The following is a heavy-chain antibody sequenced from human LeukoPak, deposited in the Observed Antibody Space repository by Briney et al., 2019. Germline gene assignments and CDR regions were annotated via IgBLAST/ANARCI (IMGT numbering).Heavy chain of an antibody. D-gene: IGHD3-9*01. J-gene: IGHJ4*02. CDR1: GFSLSTSGMC. CDR2: IDWDDDK. Sequence: SGPALVKPTQTLTLTCTFSGFSLSTSGMCVSWIRQPPGKALEWLARIDWDDDKYYSTSLKTRLTISKDTSKNQVVLPMTNMDPVDTATYYCARFLDWEYYFDYWGQGTLVTVSS. CDR3: ARFLDWEYYFDY. V-gene: IGHV2-70*11.